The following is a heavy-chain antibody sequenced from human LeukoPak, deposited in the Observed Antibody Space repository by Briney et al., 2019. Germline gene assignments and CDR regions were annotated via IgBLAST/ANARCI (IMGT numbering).Heavy chain of an antibody. CDR1: GYTFTSYG. CDR2: ISAYNGNT. D-gene: IGHD3-10*01. CDR3: ARDVRGYYYGSGTTTAPDY. V-gene: IGHV1-18*01. Sequence: APVKVSCKASGYTFTSYGISWVRQAPGQGLEWMGWISAYNGNTNYAQKLQGRVTMTTDTSTSTAYMELRSLRSDDTAVYYCARDVRGYYYGSGTTTAPDYWGQGTLVTVSS. J-gene: IGHJ4*02.